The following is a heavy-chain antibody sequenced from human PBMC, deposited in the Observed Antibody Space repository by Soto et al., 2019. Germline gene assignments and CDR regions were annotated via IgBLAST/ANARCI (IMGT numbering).Heavy chain of an antibody. CDR3: ARAKVGVSPGYYYYYGMDV. CDR2: INPNSGGT. CDR1: GYTFTGYY. Sequence: ASVKVSCKASGYTFTGYYMHWVRQAPGQGLEWMGWINPNSGGTNYAQKFQGWVTMTRDTSISTAYMELSRLRSDDTAVYYCARAKVGVSPGYYYYYGMDVWGQGTTVTVSS. D-gene: IGHD1-26*01. V-gene: IGHV1-2*04. J-gene: IGHJ6*02.